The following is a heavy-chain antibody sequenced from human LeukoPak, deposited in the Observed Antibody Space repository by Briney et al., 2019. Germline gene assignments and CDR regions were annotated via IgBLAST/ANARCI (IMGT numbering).Heavy chain of an antibody. Sequence: GGSLRLSCVASGFTFSGYTMNWVRQAPEKGLEWVSSISSGASDIYQADSVKGRFTISRDNAKNSLYLQMNSLRAEDTALYYCARGRGCSTMACYPDYWGQGTLVTVSS. D-gene: IGHD3-10*01. J-gene: IGHJ4*02. V-gene: IGHV3-21*01. CDR2: ISSGASDI. CDR3: ARGRGCSTMACYPDY. CDR1: GFTFSGYT.